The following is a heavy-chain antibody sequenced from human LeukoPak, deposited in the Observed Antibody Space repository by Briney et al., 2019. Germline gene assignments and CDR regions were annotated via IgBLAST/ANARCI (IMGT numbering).Heavy chain of an antibody. J-gene: IGHJ4*02. D-gene: IGHD1-26*01. CDR3: ARRFGGSQGEGFDY. CDR2: VQYIGTT. Sequence: PSETLSLTCTVSGGSISSSGYYWGWIRQPPGKGLEWIGVVQYIGTTNYDPSLKSRFTVSLDTSKNQFSLKLTSMSAADPAVYYCARRFGGSQGEGFDYWGQGTLVTVSS. V-gene: IGHV4-61*05. CDR1: GGSISSSGYY.